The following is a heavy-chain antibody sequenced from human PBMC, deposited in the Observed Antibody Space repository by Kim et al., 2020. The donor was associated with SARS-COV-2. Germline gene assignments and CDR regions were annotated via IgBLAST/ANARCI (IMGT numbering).Heavy chain of an antibody. D-gene: IGHD6-13*01. Sequence: DSVKGRFTISRDNAKNSLYLHMNSLRAEDTAVYYCASFRSSTWSNDAFDVWGQGTMVIVSS. CDR3: ASFRSSTWSNDAFDV. J-gene: IGHJ3*01. V-gene: IGHV3-11*04.